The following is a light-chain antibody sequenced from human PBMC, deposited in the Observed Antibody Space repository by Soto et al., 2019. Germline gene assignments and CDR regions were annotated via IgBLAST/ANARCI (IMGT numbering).Light chain of an antibody. V-gene: IGKV2-30*01. J-gene: IGKJ4*01. Sequence: DVVMTQSPLSLPVTLGQPASISCRSSRSLVYSDGNTSLNWFQQRPGQSPRRLIYKVSNRDPGVPDRFSGSGSGTDFTLKITRVEAEDVGVYYCMQGTHWPLTFGGGTKVDIK. CDR1: RSLVYSDGNTS. CDR2: KVS. CDR3: MQGTHWPLT.